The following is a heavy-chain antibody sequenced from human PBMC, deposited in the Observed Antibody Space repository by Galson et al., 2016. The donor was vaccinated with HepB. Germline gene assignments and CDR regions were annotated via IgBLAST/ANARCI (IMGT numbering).Heavy chain of an antibody. CDR1: GFAFEEYA. D-gene: IGHD1-26*01. J-gene: IGHJ6*02. CDR2: ISWNSDSR. CDR3: AKAQFYLRESAPLAV. V-gene: IGHV3-9*01. Sequence: SLRLSCAASGFAFEEYAMHWVRQVPGEGLEWVSGISWNSDSRGYADSVKGRFTVSRDNAKNSLHLDMNSLRPEYTAFYYCAKAQFYLRESAPLAVWGQGTTVIVSS.